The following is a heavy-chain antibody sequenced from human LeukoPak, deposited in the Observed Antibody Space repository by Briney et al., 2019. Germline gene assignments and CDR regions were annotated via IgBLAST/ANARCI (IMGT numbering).Heavy chain of an antibody. CDR2: MNPKSGST. J-gene: IGHJ4*02. Sequence: ASVTVSCKASGYTFTSYDINWVRQAPGQGLEWMGWMNPKSGSTGYAQTFQGRVTITRNTSISTAYMELSGLRSEDTAVYYCARGRSTGYPYYFEYWGQGTLVTVSS. CDR3: ARGRSTGYPYYFEY. D-gene: IGHD5-12*01. V-gene: IGHV1-8*03. CDR1: GYTFTSYD.